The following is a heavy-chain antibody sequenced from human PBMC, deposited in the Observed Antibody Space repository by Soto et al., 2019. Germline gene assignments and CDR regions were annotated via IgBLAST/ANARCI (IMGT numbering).Heavy chain of an antibody. CDR3: ARIYYDYIWGSDRKNSLNWFDP. Sequence: QVQLVQSGAEVKKPGASVKVSCKASGYTFTSYGISWVRQAPGQGLEWMGWISAYNGNTNYAQKLQGRVTMTTDTSTSTAYMELRSLRSDDTAVYYCARIYYDYIWGSDRKNSLNWFDPWGQGTLVTVSS. J-gene: IGHJ5*02. CDR2: ISAYNGNT. D-gene: IGHD3-16*02. CDR1: GYTFTSYG. V-gene: IGHV1-18*01.